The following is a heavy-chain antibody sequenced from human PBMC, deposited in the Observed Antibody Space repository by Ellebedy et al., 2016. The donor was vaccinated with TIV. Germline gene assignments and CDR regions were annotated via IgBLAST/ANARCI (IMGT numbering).Heavy chain of an antibody. Sequence: ASVKVSCKVSGYTLTELSMHWVRQAPGKGLEWMGGFDPEDGETIYAQKFQGRVTMTEDTSTDTAYMELSSLRSEDTAVYYCATGGYYDSSGLLDYWGQGTLVTVSS. CDR2: FDPEDGET. J-gene: IGHJ4*02. V-gene: IGHV1-24*01. D-gene: IGHD3-22*01. CDR1: GYTLTELS. CDR3: ATGGYYDSSGLLDY.